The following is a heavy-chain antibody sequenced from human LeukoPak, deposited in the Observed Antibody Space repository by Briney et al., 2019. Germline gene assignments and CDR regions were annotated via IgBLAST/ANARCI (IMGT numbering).Heavy chain of an antibody. J-gene: IGHJ3*02. CDR2: IIPIFGTA. V-gene: IGHV1-69*13. CDR1: GGTFSSYA. D-gene: IGHD2-15*01. Sequence: ASVKVSCKASGGTFSSYAISWVRQAPGQGLEWMGGIIPIFGTANYAQKFQGRVTITADESTSTAYMELSSLRSEDTAVYYCARSPRWGCSGGSCYSHAFDIWGQGTMVTVSS. CDR3: ARSPRWGCSGGSCYSHAFDI.